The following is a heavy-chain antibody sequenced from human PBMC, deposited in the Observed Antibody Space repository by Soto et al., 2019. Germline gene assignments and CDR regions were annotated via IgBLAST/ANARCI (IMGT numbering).Heavy chain of an antibody. CDR2: ISYDGSNK. J-gene: IGHJ4*02. Sequence: PGGSLRLSCAASGFTFSSYGMHWVRQAPGKGLEWVAVISYDGSNKYYADSVKGRFTISRDNSKNTLYLQMNSLRAEDTAVYYCAKGGTIFGVVIIPYWLDYWGQGTLVTVSS. D-gene: IGHD3-3*01. V-gene: IGHV3-30*18. CDR1: GFTFSSYG. CDR3: AKGGTIFGVVIIPYWLDY.